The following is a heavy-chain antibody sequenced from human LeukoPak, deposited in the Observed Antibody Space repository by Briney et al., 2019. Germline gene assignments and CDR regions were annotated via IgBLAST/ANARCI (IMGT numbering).Heavy chain of an antibody. CDR2: ISAYNGNT. D-gene: IGHD5-24*01. V-gene: IGHV1-69*10. J-gene: IGHJ4*02. CDR1: GGTFSSYA. CDR3: ASFSRRDGYNDGY. Sequence: SVKVSCKASGGTFSSYAISWVRQAPGQGLEWMGWISAYNGNTNYAQKFQGRVTITADKSTSTAYMELSSLRSEDTAVYYCASFSRRDGYNDGYWGQGTLVTVSS.